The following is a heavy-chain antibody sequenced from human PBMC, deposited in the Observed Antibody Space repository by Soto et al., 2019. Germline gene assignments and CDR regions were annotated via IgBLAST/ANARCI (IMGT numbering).Heavy chain of an antibody. J-gene: IGHJ5*02. V-gene: IGHV4-30-4*01. CDR1: GGSISSGDYY. D-gene: IGHD3-16*01. CDR2: IYYSGST. CDR3: ARGILYVQGFGNWFDP. Sequence: SETLSLTCTVCGGSISSGDYYWSWIRQPPGKGLEWIGYIYYSGSTYYNPSLKSRVTISVDTSKNQFSLKLSSVTAADTAVYYCARGILYVQGFGNWFDPWGQGTLVTVSS.